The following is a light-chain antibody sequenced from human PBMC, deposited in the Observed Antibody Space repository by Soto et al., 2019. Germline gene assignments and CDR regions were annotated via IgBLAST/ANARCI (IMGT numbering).Light chain of an antibody. J-gene: IGKJ4*01. V-gene: IGKV3-11*01. CDR2: DAS. CDR1: QSVSSY. CDR3: QQRSNRPT. Sequence: EIVLTQSPATLSLSPGERATLSCRASQSVSSYLAWYQQKPGQAPRLLIYDASNRATGIPARFSGSGSGTDFTLTISSLEPEDFAVYYCQQRSNRPTFGGGTNVEIK.